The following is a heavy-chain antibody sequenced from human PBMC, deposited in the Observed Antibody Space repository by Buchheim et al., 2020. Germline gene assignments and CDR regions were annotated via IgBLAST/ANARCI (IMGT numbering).Heavy chain of an antibody. Sequence: EVQLLESGGGLVQPGGSLRLSCAASGFTFSSYAMSWVRQAPGKGLEWVSAISGGGGSTYYTDSVKGRFTISRDNSKKTLYLQMNSLRAEDTAVYYCAKATDYCSSSISCPGDYWGQGT. D-gene: IGHD2-2*01. J-gene: IGHJ4*02. CDR2: ISGGGGST. V-gene: IGHV3-23*01. CDR3: AKATDYCSSSISCPGDY. CDR1: GFTFSSYA.